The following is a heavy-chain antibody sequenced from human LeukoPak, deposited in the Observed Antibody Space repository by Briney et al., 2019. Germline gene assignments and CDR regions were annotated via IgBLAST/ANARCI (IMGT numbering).Heavy chain of an antibody. J-gene: IGHJ4*02. CDR3: ARDGPAQMIDLDY. CDR2: IHPNSGVT. D-gene: IGHD2-21*01. CDR1: GYTFSNYG. Sequence: ASVKVSCKASGYTFSNYGISWVRQAPGQGLERMGWIHPNSGVTNSAQKFQGRVTMTRDTSISTVYMELTRLSSDDTAIYYCARDGPAQMIDLDYWGQGTLVTVSS. V-gene: IGHV1-2*02.